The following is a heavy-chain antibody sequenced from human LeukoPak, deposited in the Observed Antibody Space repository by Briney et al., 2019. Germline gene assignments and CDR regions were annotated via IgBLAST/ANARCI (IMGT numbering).Heavy chain of an antibody. CDR3: ARGGYYDSSGYNWFDP. CDR1: GFTFSSYS. J-gene: IGHJ5*02. V-gene: IGHV3-48*01. Sequence: PGGSLRLSCAASGFTFSSYSMNWVRQAPGKGLEWVSYISSSSSTIYYADSVKGRFTISRDNAKNSLYLQMNSLRAEDTAVYYCARGGYYDSSGYNWFDPWGQGTLVTVSS. CDR2: ISSSSSTI. D-gene: IGHD3-22*01.